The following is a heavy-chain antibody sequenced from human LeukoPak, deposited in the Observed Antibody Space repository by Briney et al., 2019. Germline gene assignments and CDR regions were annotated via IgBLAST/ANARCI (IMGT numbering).Heavy chain of an antibody. CDR1: GFTFSSYA. D-gene: IGHD3-10*01. J-gene: IGHJ4*02. CDR2: ISGSGGST. CDR3: AKDRNYYGSGSYYDY. Sequence: PGGSLRLSCAASGFTFSSYAMSWVRQAPGKGLEWVSAISGSGGSTYYADSVKGRFTISRDNSKNTLHLQMNSLRAEDTAVYYCAKDRNYYGSGSYYDYWGQGTLVTVSS. V-gene: IGHV3-23*01.